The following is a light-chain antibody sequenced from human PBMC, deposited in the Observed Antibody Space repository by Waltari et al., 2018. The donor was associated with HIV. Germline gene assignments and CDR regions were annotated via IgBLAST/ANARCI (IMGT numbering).Light chain of an antibody. CDR1: QNVNNN. J-gene: IGKJ4*01. V-gene: IGKV3-15*01. CDR2: GAS. CDR3: HQYNNWPPRS. Sequence: EIVMTQSPATLSVSPGEKPTLSCRASQNVNNNLAWYQQKPGQAPRLLSYGASPRDTGIPDRFSGSWTGTEFTLTIGSLQSEDFVLYYCHQYNNWPPRSFGGGTKVEFK.